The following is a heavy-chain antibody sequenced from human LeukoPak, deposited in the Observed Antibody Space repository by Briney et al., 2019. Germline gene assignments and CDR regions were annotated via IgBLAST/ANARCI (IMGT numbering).Heavy chain of an antibody. CDR3: AREVLVVVVPAAMGDVDY. D-gene: IGHD2-2*01. V-gene: IGHV1-2*02. CDR2: INPNSGGT. J-gene: IGHJ4*02. Sequence: ASVKVSCKASGYTFTGYYMHWVRQAPGQGLEWMGWINPNSGGTNYAQKFQGRVTMTRDTSISTAYMELSRLRSDDTAVYYCAREVLVVVVPAAMGDVDYWGQGTLVTVSS. CDR1: GYTFTGYY.